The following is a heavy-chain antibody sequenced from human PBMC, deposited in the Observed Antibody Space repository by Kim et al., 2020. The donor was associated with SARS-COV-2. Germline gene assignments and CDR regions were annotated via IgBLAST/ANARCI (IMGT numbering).Heavy chain of an antibody. CDR3: ARGPAVGYDSQTPYNDY. D-gene: IGHD3-16*01. Sequence: GGSLRLSCAASGFTFSSYEMNWVRQAPGKGLEWVSYISSSGSTIYYADSVKGRFTISRDNAKNSLYLQMNSLRAEDTAVYYCARGPAVGYDSQTPYNDYWGQGTLVTVSS. J-gene: IGHJ4*02. CDR2: ISSSGSTI. CDR1: GFTFSSYE. V-gene: IGHV3-48*03.